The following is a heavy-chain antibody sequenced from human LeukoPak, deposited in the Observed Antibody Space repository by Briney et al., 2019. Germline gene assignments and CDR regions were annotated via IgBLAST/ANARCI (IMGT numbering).Heavy chain of an antibody. J-gene: IGHJ6*02. Sequence: GGSLRLSCAASGFTLSSYAMSWVRQAPGKGLEWVSGISGGGASTYYADSVRGRFTISRDNSKNTLYLQMNSLRAEDTAVYYCAKEGTYYDILTDLNYYYGMDVWGQGTTVTVSS. V-gene: IGHV3-23*01. CDR3: AKEGTYYDILTDLNYYYGMDV. CDR2: ISGGGAST. D-gene: IGHD3-9*01. CDR1: GFTLSSYA.